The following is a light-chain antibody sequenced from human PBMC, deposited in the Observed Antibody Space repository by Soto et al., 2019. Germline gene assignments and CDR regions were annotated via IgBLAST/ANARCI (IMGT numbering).Light chain of an antibody. CDR1: QSVTNNY. Sequence: EIVLTQSPGTLSLSPGERATLSCRASQSVTNNYVAWYQQKPGQAPRLLIHDASSRATGLPDRFSGSGSGTDFTLSISRPEPEDFAVYFSQQCATPPLTFGQGTKVHIK. CDR2: DAS. J-gene: IGKJ1*01. V-gene: IGKV3-20*01. CDR3: QQCATPPLT.